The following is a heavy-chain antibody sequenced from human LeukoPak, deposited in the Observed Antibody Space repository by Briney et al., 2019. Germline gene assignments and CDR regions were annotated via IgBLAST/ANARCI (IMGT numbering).Heavy chain of an antibody. CDR2: IIPIFGTA. Sequence: ASVKVSCKASGYTFTSYGISWVRQAPGQGLEWMGGIIPIFGTANYAQKFQGRVTITTDESTSTAYMELSSLRSEDTAVYYCARSPGDFWSGYFAWGQGTLVTVSS. J-gene: IGHJ5*02. V-gene: IGHV1-69*05. CDR3: ARSPGDFWSGYFA. D-gene: IGHD3-3*01. CDR1: GYTFTSYG.